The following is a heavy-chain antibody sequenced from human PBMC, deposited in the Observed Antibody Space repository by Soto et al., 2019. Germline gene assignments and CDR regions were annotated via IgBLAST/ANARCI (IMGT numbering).Heavy chain of an antibody. Sequence: EVQLVESGGGLVKPGGSLRLSCAASGFTFSNAWMNWVRQAPGKGLEWVGSIKRKTDGGTADYAAPVRGRFTISRDDSKNTLYLQMNSLITEDTAVYHCTTVFYDNGGNPDYWGQGTLVTVSS. CDR2: IKRKTDGGTA. V-gene: IGHV3-15*07. CDR3: TTVFYDNGGNPDY. CDR1: GFTFSNAW. D-gene: IGHD3-22*01. J-gene: IGHJ4*02.